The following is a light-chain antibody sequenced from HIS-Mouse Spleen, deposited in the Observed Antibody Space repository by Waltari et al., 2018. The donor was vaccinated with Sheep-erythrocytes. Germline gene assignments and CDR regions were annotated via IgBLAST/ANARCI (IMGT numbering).Light chain of an antibody. Sequence: QSALTPPRSVSGSPGQSVTISCTGTSSDVGGYNYVSWYQPHPGKAPKLMIYDVSKRPSGVPDRFSGSKSGNTASLTISGLQAEDEADYYCCSYAGSYNHVFATGTKVTVL. CDR2: DVS. CDR3: CSYAGSYNHV. J-gene: IGLJ1*01. V-gene: IGLV2-11*01. CDR1: SSDVGGYNY.